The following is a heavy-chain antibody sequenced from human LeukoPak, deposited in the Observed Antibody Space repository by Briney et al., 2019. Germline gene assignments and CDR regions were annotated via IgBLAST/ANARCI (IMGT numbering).Heavy chain of an antibody. Sequence: GASVKVSCKASGGTFSSYAISWVRQAPGQGLEWMGGIIPIFGTANYAQKFQGRVTITTDESTSTAYMELSSLRSEDTAVYYCARGVIAARARGNYMDVWGKGTTVTVSS. D-gene: IGHD6-6*01. CDR2: IIPIFGTA. J-gene: IGHJ6*03. CDR3: ARGVIAARARGNYMDV. CDR1: GGTFSSYA. V-gene: IGHV1-69*05.